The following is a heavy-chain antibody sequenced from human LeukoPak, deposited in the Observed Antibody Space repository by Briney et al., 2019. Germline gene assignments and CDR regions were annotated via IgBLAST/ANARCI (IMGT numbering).Heavy chain of an antibody. Sequence: GASVKVSCTASGYTFTSYYMHWVRQAPGQGLEWMGIINPSGGSTSYAQKFQGRVTMTRDTSTSTVYMELSSLRSEDTAVYYCARDATSYCGGDCYSIYWGQGTLVTVSS. D-gene: IGHD2-21*02. J-gene: IGHJ4*02. CDR3: ARDATSYCGGDCYSIY. CDR1: GYTFTSYY. CDR2: INPSGGST. V-gene: IGHV1-46*01.